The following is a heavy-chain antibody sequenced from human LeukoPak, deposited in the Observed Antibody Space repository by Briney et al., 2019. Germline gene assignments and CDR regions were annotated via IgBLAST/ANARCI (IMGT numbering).Heavy chain of an antibody. V-gene: IGHV1-18*01. CDR2: ISAYNGNT. J-gene: IGHJ4*02. CDR3: ARDYPMGGGKEGFDY. D-gene: IGHD4-23*01. CDR1: GYTFTSYG. Sequence: ASVKVSCKASGYTFTSYGISWVRQAPGQGLEWMGWISAYNGNTNYAQELQGRVTMTTDTSTSTAYMELRSLRSDDTAVYYCARDYPMGGGKEGFDYWGQGTLVTVSS.